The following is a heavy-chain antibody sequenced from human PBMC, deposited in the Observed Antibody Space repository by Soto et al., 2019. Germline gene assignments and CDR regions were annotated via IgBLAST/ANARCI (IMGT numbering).Heavy chain of an antibody. Sequence: SETLSLPCTVSGGSITSSDYYWDWIRQPPGKGLEWIGTIYHSGTTYYNPSLKSRVTISVDTSKNRFSLKLTSVTAADTAVYYCARRSSRWGLMDVWGQGTTVTVS. CDR3: ARRSSRWGLMDV. V-gene: IGHV4-39*01. CDR1: GGSITSSDYY. CDR2: IYHSGTT. D-gene: IGHD6-13*01. J-gene: IGHJ6*02.